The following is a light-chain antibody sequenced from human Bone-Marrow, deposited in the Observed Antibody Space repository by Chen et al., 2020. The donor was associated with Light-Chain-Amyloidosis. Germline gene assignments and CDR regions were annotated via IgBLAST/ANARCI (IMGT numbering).Light chain of an antibody. J-gene: IGLJ3*02. Sequence: SYVLTQPSSVSVPPGHTATIACGGNNIGPTSVHWYQQTPGQAPLLVVYDDRYRPSGIPERLSGSNAGNTATLTISRVEAGDEADYYCQVWDRSSDRPVFGGGTKLTVL. CDR3: QVWDRSSDRPV. CDR1: NIGPTS. CDR2: DDR. V-gene: IGLV3-21*02.